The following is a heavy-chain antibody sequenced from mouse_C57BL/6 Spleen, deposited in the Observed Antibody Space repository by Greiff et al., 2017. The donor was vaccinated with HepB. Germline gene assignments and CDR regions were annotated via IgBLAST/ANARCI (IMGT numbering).Heavy chain of an antibody. D-gene: IGHD1-1*01. J-gene: IGHJ3*01. V-gene: IGHV14-4*01. CDR3: TTSDYGSSPFAY. CDR2: IDPENGDT. Sequence: VQLQQSGAELVRPGASVKLSCTASGFNIKDDYMHWVKQRPEQGLEWIGWIDPENGDTEYASKFQGKATITADTSSNTAYLQLSSLTSEDTAVYYCTTSDYGSSPFAYWGQGTLVTVSA. CDR1: GFNIKDDY.